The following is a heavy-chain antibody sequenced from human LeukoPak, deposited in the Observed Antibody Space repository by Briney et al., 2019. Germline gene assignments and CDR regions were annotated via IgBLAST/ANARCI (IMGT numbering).Heavy chain of an antibody. CDR1: GGSISSNSYS. D-gene: IGHD3-10*01. V-gene: IGHV4-39*02. CDR2: IYYTGST. CDR3: VRDLGSMARGSRRGYDDYYYYMDV. Sequence: SSETLSLTCSVSGGSISSNSYSWGWIRQPPGKGLEWIGSIYYTGSTYYNPSLKSRVTISVDTSKNQFSLKLSSATATDTAVYYCVRDLGSMARGSRRGYDDYYYYMDVWGKGTTVIISS. J-gene: IGHJ6*03.